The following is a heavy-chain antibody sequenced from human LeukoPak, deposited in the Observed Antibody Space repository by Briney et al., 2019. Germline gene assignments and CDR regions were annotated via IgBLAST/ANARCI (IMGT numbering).Heavy chain of an antibody. CDR1: GFTFSSFA. CDR2: ISGSGGST. D-gene: IGHD6-19*01. Sequence: GGSLRLSCAASGFTFSSFAMTWVRQPPGKGLELVSVISGSGGSTYYAGSVKGRFTISRDISKNTVFLQMNSLRAEDTAVYYCATNAGQWLVPFDYWGQGTLVTVSS. J-gene: IGHJ4*02. V-gene: IGHV3-23*01. CDR3: ATNAGQWLVPFDY.